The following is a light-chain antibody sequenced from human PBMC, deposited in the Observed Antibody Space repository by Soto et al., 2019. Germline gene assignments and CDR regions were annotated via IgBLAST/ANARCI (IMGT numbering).Light chain of an antibody. CDR3: QQFHSYPLT. V-gene: IGKV1-9*01. CDR1: QGISSY. Sequence: DIQLTQSPSFLSASVGDRVTITCRASQGISSYLAWYQQEPGKAPKFLIYAASTLQSGVPSRFSGSGSGTEFTLTISSLQPEDFATYYCQQFHSYPLTFGQGTRLEIK. CDR2: AAS. J-gene: IGKJ5*01.